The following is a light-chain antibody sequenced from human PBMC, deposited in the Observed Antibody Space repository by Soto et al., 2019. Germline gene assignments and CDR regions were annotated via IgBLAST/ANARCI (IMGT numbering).Light chain of an antibody. J-gene: IGKJ3*01. V-gene: IGKV3-20*01. CDR1: QSVSSSY. Sequence: EIVLTQSPGTLSLSPGERATLSCRASQSVSSSYLAWYQQKPGQAPRLLIYGASSRDTGIPDRFSGSGSGTDFTLTISRLQPEHSAVYYCQQYGSSPLTFGPGTKVDI. CDR3: QQYGSSPLT. CDR2: GAS.